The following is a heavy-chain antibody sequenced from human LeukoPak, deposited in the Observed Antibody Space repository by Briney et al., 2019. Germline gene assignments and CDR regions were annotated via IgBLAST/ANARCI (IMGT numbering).Heavy chain of an antibody. V-gene: IGHV4-39*07. Sequence: SETLSLTCTVSGGSISSSSYYWGWIRQPPGKGLEWIGSIYYSGSTYYNPSLKSRVTISVDTSKNQFSLKLSSVTAADTAVYYCARLLVTRGVIDYWGQGTLVTVSS. CDR2: IYYSGST. D-gene: IGHD3-10*01. CDR3: ARLLVTRGVIDY. J-gene: IGHJ4*02. CDR1: GGSISSSSYY.